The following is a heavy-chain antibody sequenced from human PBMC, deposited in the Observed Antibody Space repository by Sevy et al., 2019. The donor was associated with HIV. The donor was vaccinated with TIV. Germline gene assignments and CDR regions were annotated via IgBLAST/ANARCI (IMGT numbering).Heavy chain of an antibody. D-gene: IGHD6-19*01. CDR3: VSLFLSYRSGWSYFDY. CDR2: IFSSGST. CDR1: GFTVNDKY. Sequence: GGSLRLSCAISGFTVNDKYIIWVRQAPGKGLEWVSVIFSSGSTYYADSAKGRFTISRDNSKNTVYLQMNSLRPGDTAVYYCVSLFLSYRSGWSYFDYWGQGTLVTVSS. V-gene: IGHV3-66*02. J-gene: IGHJ4*02.